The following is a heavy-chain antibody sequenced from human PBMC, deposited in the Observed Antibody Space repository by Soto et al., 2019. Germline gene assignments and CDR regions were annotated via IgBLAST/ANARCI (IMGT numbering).Heavy chain of an antibody. CDR3: ACFYYYDSSGYYSSDAFDI. CDR1: GFTFSSYG. Sequence: GGSLRLSCAASGFTFSSYGMHWVRQAPGKGLEWVAVIWYDGSNKYYADSVKGRFTISRDNSKNTLYLQMNSLRAEDTAVYYCACFYYYDSSGYYSSDAFDIWGQGTMVTVSS. V-gene: IGHV3-33*01. CDR2: IWYDGSNK. J-gene: IGHJ3*02. D-gene: IGHD3-22*01.